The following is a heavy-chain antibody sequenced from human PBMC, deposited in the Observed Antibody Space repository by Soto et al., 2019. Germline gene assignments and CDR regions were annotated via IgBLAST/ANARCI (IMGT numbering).Heavy chain of an antibody. CDR3: AGQHNDFWSGYHH. CDR1: GVSINSDNYY. Sequence: QVQLQESGPGLVKPSQTLSLTCTVSGVSINSDNYYWSWIRQPPGKALEWIGYVSYSGTTYYNPSPKSRLTISADTSKNQFSLKLTSVTAADTAFYYCAGQHNDFWSGYHHWGQRTLVTVSS. D-gene: IGHD3-3*01. J-gene: IGHJ4*02. V-gene: IGHV4-30-4*01. CDR2: VSYSGTT.